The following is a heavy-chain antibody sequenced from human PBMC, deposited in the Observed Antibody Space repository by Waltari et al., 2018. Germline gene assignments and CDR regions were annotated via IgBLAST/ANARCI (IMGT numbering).Heavy chain of an antibody. CDR2: IIPIFGTA. D-gene: IGHD2-15*01. CDR1: EGNFTSYA. V-gene: IGHV1-69*12. CDR3: AREYCSGGSCYYFDY. J-gene: IGHJ4*02. Sequence: QVQRVQSGAGVKKPGSPVQVSSKAYEGNFTSYAISWVGNAPGQGLEWIGGIIPIFGTASYAQKFQGRVTITADESTSTAYMELSSLRSEDTAVYYCAREYCSGGSCYYFDYWGQGTLVTVSS.